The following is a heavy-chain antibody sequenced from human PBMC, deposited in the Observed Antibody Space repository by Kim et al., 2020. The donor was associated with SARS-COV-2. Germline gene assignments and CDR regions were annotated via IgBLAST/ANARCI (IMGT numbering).Heavy chain of an antibody. V-gene: IGHV1-24*01. CDR3: ATDSGVVAAPDGYYYYGMDV. Sequence: ASVKVSCKVSGYTLTELSMHWVRQAPGKGLEWMGGFDPEDGETIYAQKFQGRVTMTEDTSTDTAYMELSSLRSEDTAVYYCATDSGVVAAPDGYYYYGMDVWGQGTTVTVSS. D-gene: IGHD2-15*01. CDR1: GYTLTELS. J-gene: IGHJ6*02. CDR2: FDPEDGET.